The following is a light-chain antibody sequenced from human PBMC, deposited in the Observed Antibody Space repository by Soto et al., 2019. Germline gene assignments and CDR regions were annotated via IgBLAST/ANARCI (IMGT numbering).Light chain of an antibody. CDR2: GAS. CDR1: QSISRY. J-gene: IGKJ3*01. V-gene: IGKV1-39*01. CDR3: QQSFSLPFN. Sequence: DIQMTQSPSSLSASVGDRVTITCRASQSISRYLHWYQKMPGRAPRLLIYGASSLHSGVPSRFSGSGSGTNFTLTISSLQPEDFAIYYCQQSFSLPFNFGPGTKVDIK.